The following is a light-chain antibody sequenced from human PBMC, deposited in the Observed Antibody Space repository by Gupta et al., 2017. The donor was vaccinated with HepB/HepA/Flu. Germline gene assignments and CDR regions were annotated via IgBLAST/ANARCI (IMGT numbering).Light chain of an antibody. J-gene: IGKJ4*01. CDR1: QGITSY. CDR3: QQLNRFPIT. V-gene: IGKV1-9*01. Sequence: QSPSFLSASVGDRVTITCRASQGITSYLAWYQQRPGKAPKLLIYAASTLQSGVSSRFSGSGSGTEFTLTISSLQPEDFATYYCQQLNRFPITFGGWTKVEIK. CDR2: AAS.